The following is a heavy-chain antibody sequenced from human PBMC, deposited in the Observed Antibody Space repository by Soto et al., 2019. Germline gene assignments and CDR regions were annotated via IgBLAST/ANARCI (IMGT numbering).Heavy chain of an antibody. CDR2: IIPILGIA. J-gene: IGHJ4*02. V-gene: IGHV1-69*02. CDR1: GGTFSSYT. Sequence: QVQLVQSGAEVKKPGSSVKVSCKASGGTFSSYTISWVRQAPGQGLEWMGRIIPILGIANYAQKVQGRVTITADKSTSTAYMELSSLRSEDSSVYSCAIEYCSSTSCYRDYWGQGTLVTVSS. D-gene: IGHD2-2*02. CDR3: AIEYCSSTSCYRDY.